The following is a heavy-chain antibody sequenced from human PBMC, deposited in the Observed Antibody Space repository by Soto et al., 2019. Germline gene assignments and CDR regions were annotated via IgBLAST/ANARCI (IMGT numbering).Heavy chain of an antibody. V-gene: IGHV1-18*01. CDR3: ARGNYDFWSGRYYYYYYMDV. CDR1: GDSVTSYV. CDR2: ISAYNGNT. J-gene: IGHJ6*03. Sequence: GASVKVCCKACGDSVTSYVVGVVRQAPGQGLEWMGWISAYNGNTNYAQKLQGRVTMPTATSTSTAYMELRSLRSDDTAVYYCARGNYDFWSGRYYYYYYMDVWGKGTTVSVSS. D-gene: IGHD3-3*01.